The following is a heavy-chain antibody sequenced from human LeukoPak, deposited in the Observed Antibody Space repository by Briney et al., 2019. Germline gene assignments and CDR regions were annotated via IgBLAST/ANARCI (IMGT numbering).Heavy chain of an antibody. D-gene: IGHD2-15*01. CDR2: ISAYNGNT. J-gene: IGHJ4*02. CDR1: GYTFTSYG. Sequence: PGASVKVSCKASGYTFTSYGISWVRQAPGQGLEWMGWISAYNGNTNYAQKLQGRVTMTTDTSTSTAYMELRSLRSDDTAVYYCARVERRGAICSGGSCYDYWGQGTLVTVSS. V-gene: IGHV1-18*01. CDR3: ARVERRGAICSGGSCYDY.